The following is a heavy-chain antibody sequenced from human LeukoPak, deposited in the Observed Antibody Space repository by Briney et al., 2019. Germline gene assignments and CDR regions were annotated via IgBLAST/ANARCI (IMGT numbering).Heavy chain of an antibody. V-gene: IGHV3-74*01. J-gene: IGHJ5*02. D-gene: IGHD1-1*01. CDR3: ARADNWQSGGA. CDR2: INSDGSYT. CDR1: GFSFSNYW. Sequence: GGSLRLSCVASGFSFSNYWMYWGRQAPGKGLVWVSRINSDGSYTDYADSARGRFTISRDNAKDTLYLQMNSLRADDTAVYYCARADNWQSGGAWGQGTLVTVSS.